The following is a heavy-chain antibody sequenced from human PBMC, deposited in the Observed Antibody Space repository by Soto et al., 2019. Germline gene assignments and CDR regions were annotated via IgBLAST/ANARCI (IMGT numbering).Heavy chain of an antibody. CDR1: GDSFSRDA. CDR2: IVPMFGTE. D-gene: IGHD5-18*01. CDR3: ARAVELATAPVRT. Sequence: QVQLVQSGAEVRKPGSSVKVSCMASGDSFSRDAFSWVRQAPGQGLEWMGGIVPMFGTENYAEKFHERVRITADESTSTFYLEIRSLISEDTAVYYCARAVELATAPVRTWDQGTAVIVSS. J-gene: IGHJ5*02. V-gene: IGHV1-69*19.